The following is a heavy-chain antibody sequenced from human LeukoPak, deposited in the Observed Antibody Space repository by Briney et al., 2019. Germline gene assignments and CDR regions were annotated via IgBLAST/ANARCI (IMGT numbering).Heavy chain of an antibody. D-gene: IGHD3-22*01. CDR1: GYTFTGYY. V-gene: IGHV1-2*06. Sequence: GASVKVSCKACGYTFTGYYMHWVRQAPGQGLEWMGRINPNSGGTNYAQKFQGRVTMTRDTSISTAYMELSRLRSDDTAVYYCARGTYYYDSSGNFDYWGQGTLVTVSS. J-gene: IGHJ4*02. CDR2: INPNSGGT. CDR3: ARGTYYYDSSGNFDY.